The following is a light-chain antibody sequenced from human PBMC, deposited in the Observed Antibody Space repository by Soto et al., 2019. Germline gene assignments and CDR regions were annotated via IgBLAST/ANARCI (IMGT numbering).Light chain of an antibody. V-gene: IGKV1-9*01. CDR3: QQLHDYPST. Sequence: DIQLTQSPSFLSASVGDRVTITCRASQGISTYLGWYQQRPGKAPTLLIYPASTLQSGVPSRFRGSGSGTEFTLTIHRLQPEDFAAYYGQQLHDYPSTFGQGTRLEIK. CDR1: QGISTY. J-gene: IGKJ5*01. CDR2: PAS.